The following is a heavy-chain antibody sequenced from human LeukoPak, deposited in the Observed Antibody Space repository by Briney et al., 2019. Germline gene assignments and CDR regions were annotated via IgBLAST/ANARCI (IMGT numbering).Heavy chain of an antibody. J-gene: IGHJ4*02. Sequence: GGSLRLSCAASGXTFSPLGMNWVRQAPGRGLEWVSYISSGSSTTYYADSVKGRFTISRDNAKNSLYLQLNSLRDEDTAVYYCARGRGLTLSYHYFDYWGQGTLVTVSS. D-gene: IGHD3-10*01. CDR2: ISSGSSTT. CDR1: GXTFSPLG. CDR3: ARGRGLTLSYHYFDY. V-gene: IGHV3-48*02.